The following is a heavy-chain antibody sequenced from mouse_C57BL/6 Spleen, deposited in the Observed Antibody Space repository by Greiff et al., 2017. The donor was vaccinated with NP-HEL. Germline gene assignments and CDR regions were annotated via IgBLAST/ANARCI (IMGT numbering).Heavy chain of an antibody. CDR3: ARRAYDGYYVGYFDY. D-gene: IGHD2-3*01. Sequence: VQLQQPGAELVRPGSSVKLSCKASGYTFTSYWMDWVKQRPGQGLEWIGNIYPSDSETHYNQKFKDKATLTVDKSSSTAYMQLSSLTSEDSAVYYCARRAYDGYYVGYFDYWGQGTTLTVSS. CDR1: GYTFTSYW. V-gene: IGHV1-61*01. CDR2: IYPSDSET. J-gene: IGHJ2*01.